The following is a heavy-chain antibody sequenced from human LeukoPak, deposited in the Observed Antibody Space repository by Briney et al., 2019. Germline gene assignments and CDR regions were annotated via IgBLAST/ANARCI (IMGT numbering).Heavy chain of an antibody. Sequence: PGRSLRLSCAASGFTFDDYAMHWVRQAPGKGLEWVSGISWNSGSIDYADSVKGRFTISRDNAKNSLYLQMSSLRAEDTALYYCAKEISWSGGIFDYWGQGTLVTVSS. J-gene: IGHJ4*02. CDR3: AKEISWSGGIFDY. CDR1: GFTFDDYA. D-gene: IGHD3-3*01. V-gene: IGHV3-9*01. CDR2: ISWNSGSI.